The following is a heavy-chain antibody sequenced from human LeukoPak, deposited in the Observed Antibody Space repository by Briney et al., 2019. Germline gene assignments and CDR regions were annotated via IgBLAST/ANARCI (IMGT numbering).Heavy chain of an antibody. J-gene: IGHJ4*02. CDR3: ARDRQGFGELLDEAHFDY. V-gene: IGHV3-30-3*01. CDR1: GFTFSSYA. D-gene: IGHD3-10*01. Sequence: GGSLRLSCAASGFTFSSYAMHWVRQAPGKGLEWVAVISYDTNTKYYADSVEGRFTISRDNSKSTLYLQMNSLRPEDTAVYYCARDRQGFGELLDEAHFDYWGQGTLVTVSS. CDR2: ISYDTNTK.